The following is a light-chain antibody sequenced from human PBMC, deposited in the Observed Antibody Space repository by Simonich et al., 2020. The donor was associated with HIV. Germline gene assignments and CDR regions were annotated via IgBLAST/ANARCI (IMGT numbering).Light chain of an antibody. Sequence: EIVLTQSPATLSLSPGEKATLSCRARQSVSSYLAWYQQKPGQAPSLLIYDASNRATGIPARFSGRGSGTDFTLTISSLEPEDFAVYYCQQRSNWITFGQGTRLEIK. J-gene: IGKJ5*01. V-gene: IGKV3-11*01. CDR3: QQRSNWIT. CDR2: DAS. CDR1: QSVSSY.